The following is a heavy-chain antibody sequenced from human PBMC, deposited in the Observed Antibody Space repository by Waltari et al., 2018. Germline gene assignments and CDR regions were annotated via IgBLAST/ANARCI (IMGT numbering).Heavy chain of an antibody. V-gene: IGHV3-23*01. CDR3: AAPLNWNDGSFDI. J-gene: IGHJ3*02. CDR2: ISGSGGST. D-gene: IGHD1-1*01. Sequence: RQAPGKGLEWVSAISGSGGSTYYADSVKGRFTISRDNSKNTLYLQMNSLRAEDTAVYYCAAPLNWNDGSFDIWGQGTMVTVSS.